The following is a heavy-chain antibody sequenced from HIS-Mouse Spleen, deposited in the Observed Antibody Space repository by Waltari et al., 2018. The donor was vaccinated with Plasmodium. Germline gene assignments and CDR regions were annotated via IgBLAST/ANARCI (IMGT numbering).Heavy chain of an antibody. D-gene: IGHD2-15*01. J-gene: IGHJ3*02. CDR2: ISSSSSYI. Sequence: EVQLVESGGGLVKPGGSLRLSCAASGFTFSSYSMNWVRQAPGKGLEWVSSISSSSSYIYYAYARKGRFTISRDNAKNSLYLQMNSLRAEDTAVYYCAREGGYCSGGSCYSDACDIWGQGTMVTVSS. CDR3: AREGGYCSGGSCYSDACDI. V-gene: IGHV3-21*01. CDR1: GFTFSSYS.